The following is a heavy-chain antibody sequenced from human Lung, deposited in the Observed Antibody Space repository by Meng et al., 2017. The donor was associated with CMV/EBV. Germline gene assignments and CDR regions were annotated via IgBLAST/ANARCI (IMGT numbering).Heavy chain of an antibody. Sequence: ASGFTFSNYGMHWVRQAPGKGLEWVAFVSYDGSNKNYPDSVKGRFSISRDDSKNTLYVQINSLRPEDTAVYYCAKDLCSSSCYSDYWGQGTLVTVSS. CDR1: GFTFSNYG. D-gene: IGHD2-2*01. CDR2: VSYDGSNK. J-gene: IGHJ4*02. CDR3: AKDLCSSSCYSDY. V-gene: IGHV3-30*18.